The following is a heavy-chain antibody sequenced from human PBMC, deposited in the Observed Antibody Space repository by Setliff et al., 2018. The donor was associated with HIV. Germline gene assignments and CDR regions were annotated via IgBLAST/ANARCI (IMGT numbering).Heavy chain of an antibody. Sequence: PSETLSLTCAVSGGSISSTNWWSWVRQPPGKGLEWIGEIYHSGSTNYNPSLKSRVTISVDTSKNQFSLKLSSVTAADTAIYYCARNVYDSSGYPPSWYFDLWGRGTLVTVSS. D-gene: IGHD3-22*01. J-gene: IGHJ2*01. V-gene: IGHV4-4*02. CDR1: GGSISSTNW. CDR3: ARNVYDSSGYPPSWYFDL. CDR2: IYHSGST.